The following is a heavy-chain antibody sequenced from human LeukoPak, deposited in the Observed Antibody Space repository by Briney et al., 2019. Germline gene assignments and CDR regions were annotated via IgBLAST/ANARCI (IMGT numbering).Heavy chain of an antibody. CDR2: ISTNGGST. V-gene: IGHV3-64*01. CDR1: GSTFSSYT. J-gene: IGHJ4*02. Sequence: PGGSLRLSCAASGSTFSSYTMHWVRQAPGKGLEYVSAISTNGGSTYYANSVKGRFIISRDNSKNTLYLQMGSLRAEDTAVYYCARSPQSFDYWGQGTLVTVSS. CDR3: ARSPQSFDY.